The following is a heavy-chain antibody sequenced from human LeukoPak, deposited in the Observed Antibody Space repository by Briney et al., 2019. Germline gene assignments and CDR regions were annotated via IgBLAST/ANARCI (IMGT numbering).Heavy chain of an antibody. CDR2: ISSSSSYI. J-gene: IGHJ4*02. CDR1: GFTFSSYS. D-gene: IGHD5-18*01. Sequence: PGGSLRLSCAASGFTFSSYSMNWVRQAPGKGLEWVSSISSSSSYIYYADSVKGRFTISRDNAKNSLYLQMNSLRAEDTAVYYCARERRSGYSYGTFDYWGQGTLVTVSS. V-gene: IGHV3-21*01. CDR3: ARERRSGYSYGTFDY.